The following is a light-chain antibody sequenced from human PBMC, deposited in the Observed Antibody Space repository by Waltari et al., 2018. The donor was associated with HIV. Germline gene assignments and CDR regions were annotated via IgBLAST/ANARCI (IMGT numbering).Light chain of an antibody. Sequence: EIVMTQSPATLSVSPGERVTLSCRASQSISGNLAWYQQRRGQAPRLLIYGSSTRASGIPARFSGSGSGPEFSLTISSLQSEDFAIYYCQQYNSWPRTFGQGTKLEI. V-gene: IGKV3-15*01. J-gene: IGKJ1*01. CDR1: QSISGN. CDR2: GSS. CDR3: QQYNSWPRT.